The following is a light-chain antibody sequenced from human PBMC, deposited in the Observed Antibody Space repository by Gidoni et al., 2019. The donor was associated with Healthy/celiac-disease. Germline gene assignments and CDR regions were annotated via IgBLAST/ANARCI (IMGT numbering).Light chain of an antibody. V-gene: IGKV3-11*01. CDR1: QSVSSY. CDR2: DAS. J-gene: IGKJ4*01. Sequence: EIVLTQSPATLSLSPGERATLPCRASQSVSSYLAWYQQNPGQAPRLLIYDASNRATGIPARFSCSGSGTDFTLTISSLEPEVFAVYYCQQRSNWPTFGGGTKVEIK. CDR3: QQRSNWPT.